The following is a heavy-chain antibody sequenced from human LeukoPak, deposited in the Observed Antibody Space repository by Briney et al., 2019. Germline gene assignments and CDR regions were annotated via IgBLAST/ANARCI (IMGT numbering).Heavy chain of an antibody. CDR3: ARGIKWLASYYYYGMDV. V-gene: IGHV4-59*12. Sequence: SETLSLTCTVSGGSISSYYWSWIRQPPGKGLEWIGYIYYSGSTNYNPSLKSRVTISVDRSKNQFSLKLSSVTAADTAVYYCARGIKWLASYYYYGMDVWGQGTTVTVSS. CDR1: GGSISSYY. D-gene: IGHD6-19*01. J-gene: IGHJ6*02. CDR2: IYYSGST.